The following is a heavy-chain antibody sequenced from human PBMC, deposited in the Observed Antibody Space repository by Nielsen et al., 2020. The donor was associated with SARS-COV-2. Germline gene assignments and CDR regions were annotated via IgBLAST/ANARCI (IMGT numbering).Heavy chain of an antibody. D-gene: IGHD4-23*01. J-gene: IGHJ3*02. V-gene: IGHV4-4*02. CDR1: GGSISSSNW. CDR3: AGMTTVVTPAFDI. Sequence: SETLSLTCAVSGGSISSSNWWSWVRQPPGKGLEWIGEIYHSGSTNYNPSLKSRATISVDKSKNQFSLKLSSVTAADTAVYYCAGMTTVVTPAFDIWGQGTMVTVSS. CDR2: IYHSGST.